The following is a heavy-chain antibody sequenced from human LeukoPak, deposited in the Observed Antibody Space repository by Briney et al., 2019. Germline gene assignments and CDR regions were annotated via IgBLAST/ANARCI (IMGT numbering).Heavy chain of an antibody. Sequence: GGSLRLSCAASGFTFSNHPMSWVRQAPGKGLQWVSGISAGGGSTYYADSVKGRFTISRDNSKNTLYLQTNSLRAEDTAVYYCAKELRSHTGWPFDYWGQGALVTVSS. V-gene: IGHV3-23*01. J-gene: IGHJ4*02. CDR2: ISAGGGST. D-gene: IGHD6-19*01. CDR1: GFTFSNHP. CDR3: AKELRSHTGWPFDY.